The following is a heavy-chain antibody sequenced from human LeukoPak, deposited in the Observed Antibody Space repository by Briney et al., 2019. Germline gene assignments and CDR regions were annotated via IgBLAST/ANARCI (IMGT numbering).Heavy chain of an antibody. V-gene: IGHV4-59*01. CDR2: INYSGST. CDR3: AREYSSFEY. Sequence: SETLSLTSTVSGGSISTYYWSWIRQAPGKGLEWIGYINYSGSTDYNPSLKSRVTISVDTSKNQLSLKMRSVTAADTAVYYCAREYSSFEYWGQGTLVTVSS. J-gene: IGHJ4*02. CDR1: GGSISTYY. D-gene: IGHD6-13*01.